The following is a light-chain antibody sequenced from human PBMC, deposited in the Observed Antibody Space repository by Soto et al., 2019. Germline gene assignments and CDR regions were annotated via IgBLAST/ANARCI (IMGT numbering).Light chain of an antibody. CDR3: QNYVTSLTT. CDR1: QSVTSNY. J-gene: IGKJ1*01. CDR2: GAS. Sequence: ETVLPHSPATMSLSPGERATISGGFSQSVTSNYLAWYQQKPGQAPRLPIFGASIRVSGIPDRFIGSGSGTDFTLTISRLEPEDFAVYYCQNYVTSLTTFGKGHTGDIK. V-gene: IGKV3-20*01.